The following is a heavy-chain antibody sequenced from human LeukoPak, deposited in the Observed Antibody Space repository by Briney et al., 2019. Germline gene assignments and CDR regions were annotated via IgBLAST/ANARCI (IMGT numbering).Heavy chain of an antibody. CDR1: GYTFISYG. CDR3: ARDDPIAAAGLFDP. D-gene: IGHD6-13*01. Sequence: RASVKVSCKASGYTFISYGISWVRQAPGQGLEWMGWISAYNGHTNYAQKLQGRVTMTTDTSTSTAYMELRSLRSDDTAVYYCARDDPIAAAGLFDPWGQGTLVTVSS. CDR2: ISAYNGHT. J-gene: IGHJ5*02. V-gene: IGHV1-18*01.